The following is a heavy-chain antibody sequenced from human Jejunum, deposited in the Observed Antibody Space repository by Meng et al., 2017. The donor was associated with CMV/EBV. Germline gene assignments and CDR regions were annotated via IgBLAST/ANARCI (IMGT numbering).Heavy chain of an antibody. V-gene: IGHV1-18*01. CDR1: DYSFPTYG. Sequence: SCKASDYSFPTYGVSWVRQAPGQGLEWMGWIRPYTGQTVYAQNLQGRVTVTADTSTGTAYMELRSLASDDTAVYYCARGTQQPDYWGPGTPVTVSS. J-gene: IGHJ4*02. CDR2: IRPYTGQT. D-gene: IGHD6-13*01. CDR3: ARGTQQPDY.